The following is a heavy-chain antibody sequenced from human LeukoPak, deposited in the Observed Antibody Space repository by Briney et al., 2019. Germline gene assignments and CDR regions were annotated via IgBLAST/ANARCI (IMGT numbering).Heavy chain of an antibody. D-gene: IGHD2-15*01. CDR2: IYSGGST. CDR3: ARDLGYCSGGSCYSSRGAFDY. CDR1: GFTVSSNY. V-gene: IGHV3-66*01. J-gene: IGHJ4*02. Sequence: GGSLRLSCAASGFTVSSNYMSWVRQAPGKGLEWVSVIYSGGSTYYADSVKGRFTISRDNSKNTLYLQMNSLRAEDTAVYYCARDLGYCSGGSCYSSRGAFDYWGQGTLVTVSS.